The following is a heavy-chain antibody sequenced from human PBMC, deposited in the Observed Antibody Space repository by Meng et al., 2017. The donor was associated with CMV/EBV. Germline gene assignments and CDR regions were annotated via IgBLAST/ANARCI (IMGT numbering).Heavy chain of an antibody. V-gene: IGHV4-34*01. Sequence: ESLKISCAVYGGSFSGYYWSWIRQPPGKGLEWIGEINHSGSTNYNPSLKSRVTISVDTSKNQFSLKLSSVTAADTAVYYCARELRFLESTGWYYYGMDVWGQGTTVTVSS. D-gene: IGHD3-3*01. CDR1: GGSFSGYY. CDR3: ARELRFLESTGWYYYGMDV. J-gene: IGHJ6*02. CDR2: INHSGST.